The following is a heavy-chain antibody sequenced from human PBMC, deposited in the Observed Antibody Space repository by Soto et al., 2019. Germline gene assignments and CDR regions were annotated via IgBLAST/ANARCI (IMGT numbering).Heavy chain of an antibody. CDR3: AHRVLRTVFGLVTTTAIYFDF. CDR1: GFSLTTSGVG. J-gene: IGHJ4*02. Sequence: QITLNESGPTQVKPRQTLTLTCTFSGFSLTTSGVGVGWIRQSPGKAPEWLALIYWDDDKRYSPSLKSRLTITKHTSKNQVVLTMADLDPADTATYYCAHRVLRTVFGLVTTTAIYFDFWGQVTPVAVSS. CDR2: IYWDDDK. D-gene: IGHD3-3*01. V-gene: IGHV2-5*02.